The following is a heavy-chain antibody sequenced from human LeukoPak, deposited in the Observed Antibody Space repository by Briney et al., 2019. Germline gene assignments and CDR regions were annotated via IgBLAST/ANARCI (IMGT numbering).Heavy chain of an antibody. CDR3: ARNPYDSSGYYSFFDF. V-gene: IGHV3-53*01. D-gene: IGHD3-22*01. J-gene: IGHJ4*02. CDR1: GFTVSNNY. CDR2: IYSGGGA. Sequence: GGSLRLSCAASGFTVSNNYMSWVRQAPGKGLEWVSVIYSGGGAYYADSVKGRFTIPRDNSKNTLYLQMNSLRAEDTAVYYCARNPYDSSGYYSFFDFWGQGTLVTVSS.